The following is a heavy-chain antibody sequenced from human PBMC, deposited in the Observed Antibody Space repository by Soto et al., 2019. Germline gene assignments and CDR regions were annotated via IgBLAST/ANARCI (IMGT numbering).Heavy chain of an antibody. V-gene: IGHV1-69*13. D-gene: IGHD3-22*01. CDR2: IIPIFGTA. Sequence: ASVKVSCKASGGTFSSYAISWVRQAPGQGLEWMGGIIPIFGTANYAQKFQGRVTITADESTSTAYMELSSLRSEDTAVYYCARWYYYDSSANYWYFDLWGRGTLVTVSS. CDR1: GGTFSSYA. J-gene: IGHJ2*01. CDR3: ARWYYYDSSANYWYFDL.